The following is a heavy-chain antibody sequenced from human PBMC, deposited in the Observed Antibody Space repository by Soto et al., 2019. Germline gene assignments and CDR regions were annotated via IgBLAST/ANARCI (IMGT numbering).Heavy chain of an antibody. D-gene: IGHD6-19*01. J-gene: IGHJ4*02. V-gene: IGHV3-33*01. CDR3: ARDFDAERQWLDPGPLVFDY. Sequence: GGSLRLSCAASGFTFSSYGMHWVRQAPGKGLEWVAVIWYDGSNKYYADSVKGRFTISRDNSKNTLYLQMNSLRAEDTAVCYCARDFDAERQWLDPGPLVFDYWGQGTLVTVSS. CDR1: GFTFSSYG. CDR2: IWYDGSNK.